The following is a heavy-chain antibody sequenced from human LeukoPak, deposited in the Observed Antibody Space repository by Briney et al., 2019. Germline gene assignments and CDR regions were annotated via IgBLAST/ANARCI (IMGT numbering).Heavy chain of an antibody. J-gene: IGHJ5*02. CDR2: INHSGST. CDR1: GGSFIGYY. Sequence: PSETLSLTVAVYGGSFIGYYWSWIRQPPGKGLEWIVEINHSGSTNYNPSLKSRVIISVDTSKNQFSLKLSSVTAAVTAVYYCARGQCGGDCYSTNWFDPWGQGTLVTVSS. CDR3: ARGQCGGDCYSTNWFDP. V-gene: IGHV4-34*01. D-gene: IGHD2-21*02.